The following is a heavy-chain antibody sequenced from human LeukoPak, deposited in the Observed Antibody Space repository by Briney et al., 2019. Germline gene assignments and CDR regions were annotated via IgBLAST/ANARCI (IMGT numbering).Heavy chain of an antibody. CDR1: GFTFSSYG. CDR3: AKGNGGGIAAGDWFDP. D-gene: IGHD6-13*01. CDR2: IRYDGSNK. V-gene: IGHV3-30*02. J-gene: IGHJ5*02. Sequence: GGSLRLSCAASGFTFSSYGMHWVRQAPGKGLEWVAFIRYDGSNKYYADSVKGRFTISRDNSKNTLYLQMNSLRAEDTAVYYCAKGNGGGIAAGDWFDPWGQGTLVTVSS.